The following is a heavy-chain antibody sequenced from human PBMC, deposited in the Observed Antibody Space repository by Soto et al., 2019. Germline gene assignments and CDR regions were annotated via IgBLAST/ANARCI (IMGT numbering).Heavy chain of an antibody. V-gene: IGHV4-4*02. Sequence: QVQLQESGPGLVKPSGTLSLTCAVSGGSTSSGDWWSWVRQPPGKGLEWIGEIYHSGSTNLNPSLESRVTMSVDKSKNEFSLKLTSVTAADTAVYYCARMGSPVTTARLEYWGQGTLVTVSS. CDR1: GGSTSSGDW. CDR2: IYHSGST. CDR3: ARMGSPVTTARLEY. J-gene: IGHJ4*02. D-gene: IGHD4-17*01.